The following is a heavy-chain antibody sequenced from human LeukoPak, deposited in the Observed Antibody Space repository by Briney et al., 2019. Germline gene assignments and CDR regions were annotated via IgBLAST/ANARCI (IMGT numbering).Heavy chain of an antibody. J-gene: IGHJ4*02. D-gene: IGHD6-13*01. CDR3: ARDQGYSSSWLGGIDY. CDR1: GYTFTSYG. Sequence: ASVKVSCKASGYTFTSYGISWVRQAPGQGLEWMGWISAYNGNTNYAQKLQGRVTMTTDTSTSTAYMELRSLRSDDTAVYYCARDQGYSSSWLGGIDYWAREPWSPSPQ. V-gene: IGHV1-18*01. CDR2: ISAYNGNT.